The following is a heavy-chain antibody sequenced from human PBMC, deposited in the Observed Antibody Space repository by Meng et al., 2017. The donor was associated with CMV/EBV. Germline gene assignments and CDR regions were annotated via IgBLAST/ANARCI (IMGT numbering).Heavy chain of an antibody. CDR2: INSDGSST. CDR1: GFSFSTYT. D-gene: IGHD5-24*01. CDR3: ARDRVATTSYYYYGMDV. Sequence: GESLKISCAPSGFSFSTYTMHWVRQAPGKGLVWVSRINSDGSSTSYADSVKGRFTISRDNAKNTLYLQMNSLRAEDTAVYYCARDRVATTSYYYYGMDVWGQGTTVTVSS. J-gene: IGHJ6*02. V-gene: IGHV3-74*01.